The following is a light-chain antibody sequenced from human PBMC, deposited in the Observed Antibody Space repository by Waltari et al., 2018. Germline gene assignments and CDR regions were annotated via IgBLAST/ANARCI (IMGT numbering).Light chain of an antibody. CDR1: SSDVGGYNY. J-gene: IGLJ1*01. CDR3: CSYAGSSYV. Sequence: QSALTQPASVSGSPGQAITISCTGTSSDVGGYNYVSWYQQHPGKAPKLMIYDVSKRPSGVSNRFSGSKSGNTASLTIPGLQAEDEADYYCCSYAGSSYVFGTGTKVTVL. CDR2: DVS. V-gene: IGLV2-23*02.